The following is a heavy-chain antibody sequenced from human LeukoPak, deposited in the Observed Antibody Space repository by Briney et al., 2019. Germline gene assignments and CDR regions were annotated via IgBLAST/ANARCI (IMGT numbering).Heavy chain of an antibody. CDR1: GCTFTSYD. CDR2: MNPNSGNT. J-gene: IGHJ4*02. V-gene: IGHV1-8*01. CDR3: ARANSSGYCFDY. Sequence: ASVKVSCKASGCTFTSYDINWVRQATGQGLEWMGWMNPNSGNTGYAQKFQGRVTMTRNTSISTAYMELSSLRSEDTAVYYCARANSSGYCFDYWGQGTLVTVSS. D-gene: IGHD3-22*01.